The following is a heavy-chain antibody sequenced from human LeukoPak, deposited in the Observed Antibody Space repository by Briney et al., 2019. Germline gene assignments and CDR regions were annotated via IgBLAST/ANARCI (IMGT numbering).Heavy chain of an antibody. V-gene: IGHV3-7*03. CDR1: GFTFSSYW. Sequence: PGGSLRFSCAASGFTFSSYWMSWVRQAPGKGLEWVANIKQDGSEKYYVDSVKGRFTISRDNAKNSLYLQMNSLRAEDTAVYYCARDAAAGVIMDYFDYWGQGTLVTVSS. D-gene: IGHD3-10*01. J-gene: IGHJ4*02. CDR2: IKQDGSEK. CDR3: ARDAAAGVIMDYFDY.